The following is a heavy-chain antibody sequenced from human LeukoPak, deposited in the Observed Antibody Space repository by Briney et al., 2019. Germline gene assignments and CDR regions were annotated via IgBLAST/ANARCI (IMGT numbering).Heavy chain of an antibody. CDR3: ARAGYCYGSGSYDVIKYHSYYYYGMDV. Sequence: GASVKVSCKASGYTFTSYGISWVRQAPGRGLEWMGWISAYNGNTNYAQKLQGRVTMTTDTSTSTAYMELRSLRSDDTAVYYCARAGYCYGSGSYDVIKYHSYYYYGMDVWGQGTTVTVSS. CDR2: ISAYNGNT. V-gene: IGHV1-18*01. J-gene: IGHJ6*02. CDR1: GYTFTSYG. D-gene: IGHD3-10*01.